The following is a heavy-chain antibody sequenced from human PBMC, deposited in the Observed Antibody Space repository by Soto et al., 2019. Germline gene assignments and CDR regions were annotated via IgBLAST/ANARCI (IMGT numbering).Heavy chain of an antibody. J-gene: IGHJ6*02. V-gene: IGHV3-33*01. CDR1: GFSFSSYG. CDR3: ARATYYYDSGSLSAYGMDV. Sequence: GGSLRLSCVASGFSFSSYGMHWVGQAPGKGLEWVAVIWYDGSSKYYAGSVKGRFTISRDNSRNTLYLQMNSLRAEDTAVYYCARATYYYDSGSLSAYGMDVWGQGTTVTVSS. D-gene: IGHD3-10*01. CDR2: IWYDGSSK.